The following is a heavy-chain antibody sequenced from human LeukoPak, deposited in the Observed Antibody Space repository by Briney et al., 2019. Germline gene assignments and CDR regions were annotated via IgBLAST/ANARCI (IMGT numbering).Heavy chain of an antibody. Sequence: GGSLRLSCAASGFTFSSYGMHWVRQAPGKGLEWVAVIWYDGSNKYYADSVKGRFTISRDNSKNTLYLQMNSLRAEDTAVYYCARDTQPGGSTSSHFDYWGQGTLVTVSS. CDR1: GFTFSSYG. CDR3: ARDTQPGGSTSSHFDY. J-gene: IGHJ4*02. D-gene: IGHD2-2*01. V-gene: IGHV3-33*01. CDR2: IWYDGSNK.